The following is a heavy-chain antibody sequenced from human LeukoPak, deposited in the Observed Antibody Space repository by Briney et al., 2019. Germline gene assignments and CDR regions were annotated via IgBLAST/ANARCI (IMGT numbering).Heavy chain of an antibody. D-gene: IGHD3-10*01. V-gene: IGHV4-59*01. Sequence: PSETLSLTCTVSGGSISSYYWSWIRQPPGKGLEWIGYIYYSGSTNYNPSLKSRVTISVDTSKNQFSLKLSSVTAADTAVYYCARYYGSGSCDLPYYYYGMDVWGQGTTVTVSS. CDR1: GGSISSYY. CDR3: ARYYGSGSCDLPYYYYGMDV. J-gene: IGHJ6*02. CDR2: IYYSGST.